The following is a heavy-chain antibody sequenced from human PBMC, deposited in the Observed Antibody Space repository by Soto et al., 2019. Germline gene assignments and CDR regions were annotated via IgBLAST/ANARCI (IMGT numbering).Heavy chain of an antibody. V-gene: IGHV1-3*01. CDR2: INAGNGNT. Sequence: ASVKVSCKASGYTFTSYAMHWVRQAPGQRLEWMGWINAGNGNTKYSQKFQGRVTITRDTSASTAYMELSSLRSEDTAVYYCARDSVSEAADWFRWFDPWGQGTLVTVSS. D-gene: IGHD3-9*01. CDR3: ARDSVSEAADWFRWFDP. CDR1: GYTFTSYA. J-gene: IGHJ5*02.